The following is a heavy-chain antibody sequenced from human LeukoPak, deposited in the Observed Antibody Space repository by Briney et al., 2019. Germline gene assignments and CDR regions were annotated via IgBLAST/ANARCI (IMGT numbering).Heavy chain of an antibody. CDR2: ISGSAANS. CDR1: GFTFSRHA. D-gene: IGHD3-9*01. CDR3: ARSTSSEYDIYHFDY. J-gene: IGHJ4*02. Sequence: GGSLRLSCAASGFTFSRHAMTWVRQAPGKGLEWVSGISGSAANSYYADSVKGRFTISRDNSKSTLYLQMNSLRAEDTAVYYCARSTSSEYDIYHFDYWGQGTLVTVSS. V-gene: IGHV3-23*01.